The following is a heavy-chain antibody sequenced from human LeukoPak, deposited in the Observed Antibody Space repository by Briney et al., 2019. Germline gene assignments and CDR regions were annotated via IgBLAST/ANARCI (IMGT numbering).Heavy chain of an antibody. CDR2: FDPEDGET. CDR3: ARFLRRYDSSGYPQEAFDI. J-gene: IGHJ3*02. V-gene: IGHV1-24*01. CDR1: GYTLTELS. D-gene: IGHD3-22*01. Sequence: ASVKVSCKVSGYTLTELSMHWVRQAPGKGLEWMGGFDPEDGETIYAQKFQGRVTMTEDTSTDTAYMELSSLRSDDTAVYYCARFLRRYDSSGYPQEAFDIWGQGTMVTVSS.